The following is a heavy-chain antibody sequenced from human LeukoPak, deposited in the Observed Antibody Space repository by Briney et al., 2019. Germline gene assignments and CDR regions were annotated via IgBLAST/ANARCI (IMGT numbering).Heavy chain of an antibody. CDR3: ARDSHIAEVAYYFDY. CDR2: INPNSGDT. D-gene: IGHD2-21*01. Sequence: ASVKVSCKASGYTFTGYYMHWVRQAPGQGLEWMGWINPNSGDTKYAQKFQGRVTMTRDTSISTAYMELRSLRSDDTAVYYCARDSHIAEVAYYFDYWGQGTLVSVSS. CDR1: GYTFTGYY. V-gene: IGHV1-2*02. J-gene: IGHJ4*02.